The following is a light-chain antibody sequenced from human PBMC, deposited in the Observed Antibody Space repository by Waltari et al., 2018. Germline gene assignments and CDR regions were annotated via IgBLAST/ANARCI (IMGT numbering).Light chain of an antibody. Sequence: QSALTQPASVSGSPGQSITISCTGTNRDVGGYNIVSWYQQHPGKAPKLMIYDVSNRPSGVSNRFSGSKSGNTASLTISGLQAEDEADYYCSSYTSSSTLVFGGGTKLTVL. CDR3: SSYTSSSTLV. V-gene: IGLV2-14*01. CDR1: NRDVGGYNI. CDR2: DVS. J-gene: IGLJ2*01.